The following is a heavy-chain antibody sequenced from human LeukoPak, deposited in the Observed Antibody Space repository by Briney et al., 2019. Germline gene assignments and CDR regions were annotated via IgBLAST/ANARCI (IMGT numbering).Heavy chain of an antibody. CDR3: AREWVDYYDSSGYLPDY. Sequence: ASVKVSCKASGYTFTGYYMHWVRQAPGQGLXXXXXXXPNSGGTNYAQKFQGRVTMTRDTSISTAYMELSRLRSDDTAVYYCAREWVDYYDSSGYLPDYWGQGTLVTVSS. V-gene: IGHV1-2*02. CDR2: XXPNSGGT. CDR1: GYTFTGYY. J-gene: IGHJ4*02. D-gene: IGHD3-22*01.